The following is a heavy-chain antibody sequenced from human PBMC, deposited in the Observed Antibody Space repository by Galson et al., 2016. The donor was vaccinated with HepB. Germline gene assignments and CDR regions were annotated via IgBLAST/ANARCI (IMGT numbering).Heavy chain of an antibody. J-gene: IGHJ5*02. CDR3: ARGFGMPRRFDP. Sequence: SETLSLTCGVGNGSFSGYHWSWIRQPPGKGPEWIGDITHSGTTNYNPSLKSRLTMSVETSKNQFSLRLSSVTAADTAMYYCARGFGMPRRFDPWGQGILVTVSS. CDR1: NGSFSGYH. V-gene: IGHV4-34*01. CDR2: ITHSGTT. D-gene: IGHD1-14*01.